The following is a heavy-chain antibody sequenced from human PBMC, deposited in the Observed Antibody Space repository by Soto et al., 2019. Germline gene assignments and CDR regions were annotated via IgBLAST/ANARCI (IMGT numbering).Heavy chain of an antibody. Sequence: HPAGSLRLSCAASSLILSGYWMVWVRHVPGKGLEWVSAISVSGGNTNYADSVKGRFTISRDNSKNTLYLQMNSLRAEDTAVYYCAKGLAAQPYYGMDVWGQGTTVTVSS. V-gene: IGHV3-23*01. CDR3: AKGLAAQPYYGMDV. D-gene: IGHD6-6*01. CDR2: ISVSGGNT. J-gene: IGHJ6*02. CDR1: SLILSGYW.